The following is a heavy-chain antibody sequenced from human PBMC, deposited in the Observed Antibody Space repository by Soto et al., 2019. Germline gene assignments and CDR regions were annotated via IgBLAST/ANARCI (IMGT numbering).Heavy chain of an antibody. J-gene: IGHJ4*02. CDR3: ARDLCSTSYCLHS. Sequence: SETLSLTCTVSGGSISSYYWSWIRQPPGKGLEWIGYIYYSGSTNYNPSLKSRVTISVDTSKNQFSPKLSSVTAADTAVYYCARDLCSTSYCLHSWGQGTLVTVSS. CDR1: GGSISSYY. D-gene: IGHD3-10*01. V-gene: IGHV4-59*01. CDR2: IYYSGST.